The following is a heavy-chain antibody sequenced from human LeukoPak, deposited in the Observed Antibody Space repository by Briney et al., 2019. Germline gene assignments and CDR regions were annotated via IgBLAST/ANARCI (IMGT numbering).Heavy chain of an antibody. CDR3: AREGDGFDI. Sequence: PGGSLRLSCAGSGFTFSRCRISWVRQAPGKGLEWVASIKQDVGDEYYGDSVKGRFIISRDNGKNSLFLQMNSLRAEDTAVYYCAREGDGFDIWGQGTMVTVYS. V-gene: IGHV3-7*01. CDR1: GFTFSRCR. J-gene: IGHJ3*02. CDR2: IKQDVGDE.